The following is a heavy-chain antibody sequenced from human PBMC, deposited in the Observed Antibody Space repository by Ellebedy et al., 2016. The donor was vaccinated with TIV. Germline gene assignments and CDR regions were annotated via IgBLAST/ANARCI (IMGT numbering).Heavy chain of an antibody. V-gene: IGHV3-15*01. D-gene: IGHD6-6*01. CDR1: GFPFSNAW. CDR3: TTDRAARLWVYYYYGMDV. CDR2: IKSKTAGGTT. J-gene: IGHJ6*02. Sequence: PGGSLRLSCAAPGFPFSNAWMSWVRQAPGKGLEWVGRIKSKTAGGTTDYAAPVKGRFTISRDDSKNTLYLQMNSLKSEDTAVYHCTTDRAARLWVYYYYGMDVWGQGTTVTVSS.